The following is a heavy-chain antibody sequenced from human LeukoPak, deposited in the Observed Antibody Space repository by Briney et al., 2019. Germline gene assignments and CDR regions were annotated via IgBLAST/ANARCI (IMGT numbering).Heavy chain of an antibody. CDR1: GYTFTSYD. Sequence: ASVKVSCKASGYTFTSYDINWVRQATGQGLEWMGWMNPNSGNTGYAQKFQGRVTMTRNTSISTAYMELSSLRSEDTAVYYCARAPINWNYGSYYYYMDVWGKGTTVTVS. V-gene: IGHV1-8*01. D-gene: IGHD1-7*01. J-gene: IGHJ6*03. CDR2: MNPNSGNT. CDR3: ARAPINWNYGSYYYYMDV.